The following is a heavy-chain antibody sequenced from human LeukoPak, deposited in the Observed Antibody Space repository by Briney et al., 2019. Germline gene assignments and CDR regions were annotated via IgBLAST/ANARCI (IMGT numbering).Heavy chain of an antibody. CDR2: ISYDGSNK. CDR1: GFTFSSYA. J-gene: IGHJ3*02. CDR3: ARVRNFDWLLSDAFDI. D-gene: IGHD3-9*01. V-gene: IGHV3-30-3*01. Sequence: QSGGSLRLSCAASGFTFSSYAMHWVRQAPGKGLEWVAVISYDGSNKYYADSVKGRFTISRDNSKNTLYLQMNSLRAEDTAVYYCARVRNFDWLLSDAFDIWGQGTMVTVSS.